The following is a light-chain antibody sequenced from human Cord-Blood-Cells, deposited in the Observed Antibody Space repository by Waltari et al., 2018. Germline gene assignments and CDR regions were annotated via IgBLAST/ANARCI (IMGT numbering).Light chain of an antibody. V-gene: IGLV2-14*01. CDR2: DVS. Sequence: QSALTQPASVSGSPGQSITISCTGTSRDVGGYNYFSWYQQHPGKAPKLMIYDVSNRPSGVSNRFSGSKSGNTASLTISGLQAEDEADYYCSSYTSSSTYVFGTGTKVTVL. CDR1: SRDVGGYNY. CDR3: SSYTSSSTYV. J-gene: IGLJ1*01.